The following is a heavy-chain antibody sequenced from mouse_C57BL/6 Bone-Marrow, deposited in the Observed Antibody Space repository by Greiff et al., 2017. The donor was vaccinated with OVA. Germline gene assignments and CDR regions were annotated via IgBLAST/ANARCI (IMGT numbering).Heavy chain of an antibody. D-gene: IGHD2-3*01. Sequence: QVHVKQSGPELVKPGASVKISCKASGYSFTSYYIHWVKQRPGQGLEWIGWIYPGSGNTKYNEKFKGKGTLTADTSSSTAYMQLSSLTSEDSAVYYCAVSPDGYHYAMDYWGQGTSVTVSS. CDR2: IYPGSGNT. CDR1: GYSFTSYY. V-gene: IGHV1-66*01. CDR3: AVSPDGYHYAMDY. J-gene: IGHJ4*01.